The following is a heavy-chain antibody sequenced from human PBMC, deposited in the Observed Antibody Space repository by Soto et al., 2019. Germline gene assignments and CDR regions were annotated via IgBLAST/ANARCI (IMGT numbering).Heavy chain of an antibody. CDR3: ARIPYMYYFDY. J-gene: IGHJ4*02. CDR1: GGSFSSYY. Sequence: SETLSLTCTVSGGSFSSYYWSWLRQPPGKGLEWIGYIDYSQSTNYNPSLKSRVTMSIETSKNQFSLKLSSVTAADTAVYYCARIPYMYYFDYWGQGTLVTVSS. CDR2: IDYSQST. D-gene: IGHD2-2*02. V-gene: IGHV4-59*08.